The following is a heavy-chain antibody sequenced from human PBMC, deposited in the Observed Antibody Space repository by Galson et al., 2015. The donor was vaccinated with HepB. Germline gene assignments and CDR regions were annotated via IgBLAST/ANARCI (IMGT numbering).Heavy chain of an antibody. D-gene: IGHD3-3*01. CDR3: ARDHGITIFGVVTPYGMDV. V-gene: IGHV3-66*02. CDR1: GFPVSSNY. J-gene: IGHJ6*02. CDR2: IYSGGST. Sequence: LRLSCAASGFPVSSNYMSWVRQAPGPGLEWVSVIYSGGSTYYADSVKGRFTISRDNSKNTLYLQMNSLRAEDTAVYYCARDHGITIFGVVTPYGMDVWGQGTTVTVSS.